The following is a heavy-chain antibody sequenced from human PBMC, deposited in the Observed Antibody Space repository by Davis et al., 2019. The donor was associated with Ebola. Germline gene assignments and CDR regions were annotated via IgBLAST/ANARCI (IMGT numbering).Heavy chain of an antibody. Sequence: HSQTLSLTCAISEDSVSGSSGAWNWIRQSPSRGLEWLGRTYYSSKWYNESALSVKSRITISADTAKNQLSLHLNSVTPEDTAVYYCARGWLRSAFDQWGQGTLVTVSS. CDR2: TYYSSKWYN. J-gene: IGHJ4*02. CDR3: ARGWLRSAFDQ. D-gene: IGHD5-12*01. V-gene: IGHV6-1*01. CDR1: EDSVSGSSGA.